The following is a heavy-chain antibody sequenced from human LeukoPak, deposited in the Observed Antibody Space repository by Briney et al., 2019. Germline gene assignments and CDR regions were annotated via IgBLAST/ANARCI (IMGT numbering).Heavy chain of an antibody. J-gene: IGHJ4*02. CDR3: GRGEGSSWFLYYFDD. V-gene: IGHV1-8*01. CDR2: MNPNSGNT. Sequence: ASVRVSCKASVYTFTSYDINGVRQATGQGLAWMGWMNPNSGNTGYAQKFQGRVTMTRNTSISTAYMELSSLTSEDTAVYYCGRGEGSSWFLYYFDDWGQGTLVTVSS. D-gene: IGHD6-13*01. CDR1: VYTFTSYD.